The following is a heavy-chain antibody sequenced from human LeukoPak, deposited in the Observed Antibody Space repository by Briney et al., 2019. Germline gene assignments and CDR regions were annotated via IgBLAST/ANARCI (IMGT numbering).Heavy chain of an antibody. D-gene: IGHD2-21*02. V-gene: IGHV4-39*01. CDR2: IYYSGST. Sequence: PSETLSLTCTVSGGSLSSSSYYWGWIRQPPGTGLEWIGSIYYSGSTYYNPSLKSRVTISVDTSKNQFSLKLSSVTAADTAVYYCARHRIVVVTGVRDAFDIWGQGTMVTVSS. CDR1: GGSLSSSSYY. J-gene: IGHJ3*02. CDR3: ARHRIVVVTGVRDAFDI.